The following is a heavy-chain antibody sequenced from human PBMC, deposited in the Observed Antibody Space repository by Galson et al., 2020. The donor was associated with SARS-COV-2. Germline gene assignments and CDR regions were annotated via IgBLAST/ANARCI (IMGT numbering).Heavy chain of an antibody. Sequence: GGSLRLSCAASGFALSNSAMHWVRQAPGKGLEWVAIISYDGTTKYNSDSVKGRFTISRDMSKNTLYLQMHSLRPEDTAVYYCARETDDHTSSWYEYWGQGARVSVSS. CDR2: ISYDGTTK. V-gene: IGHV3-30*04. CDR1: GFALSNSA. CDR3: ARETDDHTSSWYEY. J-gene: IGHJ4*02. D-gene: IGHD6-13*01.